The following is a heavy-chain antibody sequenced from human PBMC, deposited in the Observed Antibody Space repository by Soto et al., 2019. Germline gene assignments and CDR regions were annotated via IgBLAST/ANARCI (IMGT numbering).Heavy chain of an antibody. CDR3: ARDRAAGGY. CDR1: GFSFSNYE. J-gene: IGHJ4*02. V-gene: IGHV3-48*03. D-gene: IGHD6-13*01. CDR2: ISSGGDTI. Sequence: GSLRLSCAASGFSFSNYEMNWVRQAPGKGLEWVAYISSGGDTIHYADSVRGRFTVSRDNARNSLSLQMNTLRVEDTALYYCARDRAAGGYWGQGTLVTVSS.